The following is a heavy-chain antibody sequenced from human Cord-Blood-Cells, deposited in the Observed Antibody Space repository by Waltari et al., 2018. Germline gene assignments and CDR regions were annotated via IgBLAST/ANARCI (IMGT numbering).Heavy chain of an antibody. CDR2: MNPNSGNT. V-gene: IGHV1-8*03. J-gene: IGHJ3*02. CDR3: ARVYSGSYYAFDI. CDR1: GYTFTSYD. Sequence: QVQLVQSGAEVKKPGASVKVSCQASGYTFTSYDINWVRKATGQGLEWMGWMNPNSGNTGYAQKFQGRVTITRNTSISTAYMELSSLRSEDTAVYYCARVYSGSYYAFDIWGQGTMVTVSS. D-gene: IGHD1-26*01.